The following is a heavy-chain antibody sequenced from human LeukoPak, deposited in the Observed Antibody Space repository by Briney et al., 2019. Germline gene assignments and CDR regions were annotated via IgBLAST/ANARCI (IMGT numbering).Heavy chain of an antibody. Sequence: GGSLRLSCAASGFTFSSYGMHWVRQAPGKGLEWVAVIWYDGSNKYYADSVKCRFTISRDNSKNTLYLQMNSLRAEDTAVYYCARDPRDYFFFDYWGQGTLVTVSS. V-gene: IGHV3-33*01. CDR1: GFTFSSYG. CDR2: IWYDGSNK. CDR3: ARDPRDYFFFDY. D-gene: IGHD4-17*01. J-gene: IGHJ4*02.